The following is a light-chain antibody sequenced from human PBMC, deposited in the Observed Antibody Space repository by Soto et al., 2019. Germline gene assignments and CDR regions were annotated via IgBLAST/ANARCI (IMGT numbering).Light chain of an antibody. J-gene: IGKJ2*01. CDR3: QQPKRFPYT. Sequence: DIQMTQSPSSVSASVGDRVTITCRASQDISNWLAWYQQKPGKAPKLLIYGASRLQSGVPSRFSGSGSGTDFTLPISSLPPEDFSTYYCQQPKRFPYTFGQGTKLEIK. CDR2: GAS. CDR1: QDISNW. V-gene: IGKV1-12*01.